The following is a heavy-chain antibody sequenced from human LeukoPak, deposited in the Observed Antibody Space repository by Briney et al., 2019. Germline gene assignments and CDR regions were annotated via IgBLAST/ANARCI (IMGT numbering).Heavy chain of an antibody. D-gene: IGHD3-10*01. CDR2: IKQDGSEK. CDR1: GFTFSSYW. J-gene: IGHJ6*03. V-gene: IGHV3-7*01. CDR3: AREHYGSGSLAYYYYMDV. Sequence: GGSLRLSCAASGFTFSSYWMSWVCQAPGKGLEWVANIKQDGSEKYYVDSVKGRFTISRDNAKNSLYLQMNSLRAEDTAVYYCAREHYGSGSLAYYYYMDVWGKGTTVTVSS.